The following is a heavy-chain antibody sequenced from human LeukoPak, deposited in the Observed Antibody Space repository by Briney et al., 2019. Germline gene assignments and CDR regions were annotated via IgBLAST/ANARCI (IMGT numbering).Heavy chain of an antibody. V-gene: IGHV1-46*01. J-gene: IGHJ4*02. CDR1: GYTLTELS. CDR3: ARTAARRFDY. D-gene: IGHD6-6*01. CDR2: INPTGGST. Sequence: ASVNVSCKVSGYTLTELSMHWVRQAPGQGLEWMGIINPTGGSTTYAQKFQGRVTMTRDTSTSTVYMELSSLRSDDTAVYYCARTAARRFDYWGQGTLVTVSS.